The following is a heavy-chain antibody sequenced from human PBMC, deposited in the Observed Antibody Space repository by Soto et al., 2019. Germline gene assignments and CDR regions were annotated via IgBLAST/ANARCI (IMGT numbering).Heavy chain of an antibody. V-gene: IGHV1-18*01. CDR3: ARVKITFGGVIVGAYYGMDV. Sequence: QVPLVQSGAEVKKPGASVKVSCKASGYTFTSYGISWVRQAPGQGLEWMGWISAYNGNTNYAQKLQGRVTMTTDTATSTAYMELRSLRSDDTAVYYCARVKITFGGVIVGAYYGMDVWGQGTTVTVSS. CDR1: GYTFTSYG. D-gene: IGHD3-16*02. J-gene: IGHJ6*02. CDR2: ISAYNGNT.